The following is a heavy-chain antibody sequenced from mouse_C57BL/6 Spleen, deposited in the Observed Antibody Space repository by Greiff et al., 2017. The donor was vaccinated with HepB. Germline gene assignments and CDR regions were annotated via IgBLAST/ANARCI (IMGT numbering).Heavy chain of an antibody. CDR1: GFTFSDYG. CDR2: ISSGSSTI. J-gene: IGHJ3*01. V-gene: IGHV5-17*01. CDR3: ARDWVLAY. Sequence: EVTLMESGGGLVKPGGSLKLSCAASGFTFSDYGMHWVRQAPEKGLEWVAYISSGSSTIYYADTVKGRFTISRDNAKNTLFLQMTSLRSEDTAMYYCARDWVLAYWGQGTLVTVSA.